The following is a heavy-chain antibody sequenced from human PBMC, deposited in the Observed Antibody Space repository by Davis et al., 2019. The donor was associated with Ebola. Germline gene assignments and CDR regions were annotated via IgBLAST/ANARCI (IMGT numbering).Heavy chain of an antibody. V-gene: IGHV1-2*04. J-gene: IGHJ5*02. CDR1: GYTFTGYY. Sequence: ASVKVSCKASGYTFTGYYMHWVRQAPGQGLEWMGWINPNSGGTNYAQKFQGWVTMTRDTSISTAYMELSRPRSEDTAVYYCARGWPLHTSWFDPWGQGTLVTVSS. CDR3: ARGWPLHTSWFDP. D-gene: IGHD6-13*01. CDR2: INPNSGGT.